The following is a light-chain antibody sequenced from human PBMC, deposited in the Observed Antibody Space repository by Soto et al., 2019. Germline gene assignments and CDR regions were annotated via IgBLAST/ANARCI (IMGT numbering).Light chain of an antibody. J-gene: IGKJ3*01. Sequence: EIVLTQSPGTLSLSPGERATLSCRASKSVSSSYLTWNQQKPGQAPRLLIYGASSRATGIPDRFSGSGSGTDFTLTISRLEPEDFAVYYCQQYGSSLFTFGPGTKVDIK. CDR1: KSVSSSY. CDR2: GAS. CDR3: QQYGSSLFT. V-gene: IGKV3-20*01.